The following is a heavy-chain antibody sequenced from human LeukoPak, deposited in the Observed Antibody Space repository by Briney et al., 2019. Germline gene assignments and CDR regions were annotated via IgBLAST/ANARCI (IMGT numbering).Heavy chain of an antibody. J-gene: IGHJ4*02. CDR3: ATRVSTSRSFDY. V-gene: IGHV3-53*01. CDR2: IYSGGST. CDR1: GFIVSNNY. Sequence: GGSLRLSCAPSGFIVSNNYMTWVRQAPGKGLEWDSVIYSGGSTYYADSVKGRFTISRDDSKNTLYLQMNSLRAEDTAVYYCATRVSTSRSFDYWGQGTLVTVSS.